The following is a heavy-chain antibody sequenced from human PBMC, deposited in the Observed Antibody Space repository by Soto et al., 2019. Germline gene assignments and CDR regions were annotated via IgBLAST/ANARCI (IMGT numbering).Heavy chain of an antibody. CDR2: IIPIFGTA. CDR3: ARGRLAAAGSDYYYYGMDV. Sequence: QVQLVQSRAEVKKPGSSVKVSCKASGGTFSSYAISWVRQAPGQGLEWMGGIIPIFGTANYAQKFQGRVTITADESTSTAYMELSSLRSEDTAVYYCARGRLAAAGSDYYYYGMDVWGQGTTVTVSS. J-gene: IGHJ6*02. CDR1: GGTFSSYA. V-gene: IGHV1-69*12. D-gene: IGHD6-13*01.